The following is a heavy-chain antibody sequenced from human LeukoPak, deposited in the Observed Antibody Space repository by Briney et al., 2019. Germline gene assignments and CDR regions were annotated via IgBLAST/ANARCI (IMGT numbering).Heavy chain of an antibody. CDR3: ARVQYFCSGGSCYSNYYYMDV. CDR1: GFTFSSYS. J-gene: IGHJ6*03. CDR2: IKQDGSEK. D-gene: IGHD2-15*01. V-gene: IGHV3-7*01. Sequence: GGSLRLSCAASGFTFSSYSMNWVRQAPGKGLEWVANIKQDGSEKYYVDSVKGRFTISRDNAKNSLYLQMNSLRAEDTAVYYCARVQYFCSGGSCYSNYYYMDVWGKGTTVTISS.